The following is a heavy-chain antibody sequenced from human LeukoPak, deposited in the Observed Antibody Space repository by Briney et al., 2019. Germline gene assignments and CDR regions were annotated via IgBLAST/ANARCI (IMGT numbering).Heavy chain of an antibody. CDR3: ATEYYYDSSGYSALDY. D-gene: IGHD3-22*01. J-gene: IGHJ4*02. CDR1: GFTVSSNY. V-gene: IGHV3-66*01. Sequence: GSLRLSCAASGFTVSSNYMSWVRQAPGKGLEWVSVIYSGGSTYYADSVKGRFTISRDNSKNTLYLQMNSLRAEDTAVYYCATEYYYDSSGYSALDYWGQGTLVTVSS. CDR2: IYSGGST.